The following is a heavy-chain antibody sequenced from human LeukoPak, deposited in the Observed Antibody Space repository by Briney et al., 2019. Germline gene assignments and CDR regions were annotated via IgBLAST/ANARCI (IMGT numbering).Heavy chain of an antibody. D-gene: IGHD3-3*01. CDR2: ISGSADNT. CDR3: AKQGFGR. V-gene: IGHV3-23*01. Sequence: GGFLRLSCAASGFTFSSYAMSWVRQAPGEGLEWVSTISGSADNTNYAEAVKGRFTISRDNSKNTMYLQMNSLRAEDTAVYYCAKQGFGRWGQGTLVTVSS. CDR1: GFTFSSYA. J-gene: IGHJ4*02.